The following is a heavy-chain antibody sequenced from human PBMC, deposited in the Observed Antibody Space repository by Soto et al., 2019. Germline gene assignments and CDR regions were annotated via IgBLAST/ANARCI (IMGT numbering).Heavy chain of an antibody. D-gene: IGHD6-19*01. Sequence: ASVKVSCKASGFVSTNHNFHWVRQAPGQSLEWMGRINAGNGNTQYSQTFQGRVTFTSDPSASTAFMELTNLRFEDRAMYYCASDYGSNWRLWGQGILVTVSS. CDR3: ASDYGSNWRL. CDR1: GFVSTNHN. CDR2: INAGNGNT. V-gene: IGHV1-3*01. J-gene: IGHJ4*02.